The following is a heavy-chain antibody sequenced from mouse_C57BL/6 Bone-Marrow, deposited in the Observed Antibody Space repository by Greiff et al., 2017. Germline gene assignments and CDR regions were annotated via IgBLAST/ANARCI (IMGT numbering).Heavy chain of an antibody. CDR1: GFTFSSYA. CDR2: ISDGGSYT. J-gene: IGHJ4*01. CDR3: ARDGITPYAMDY. V-gene: IGHV5-4*01. Sequence: EVKLVESGGGLVKPGGSLKLSCAASGFTFSSYAMSWVRQTPEKRLEWVATISDGGSYTYYPDNVKGRFTISRDNAKNNLYLQMSHLKSEDTAMYYCARDGITPYAMDYWGQRTSVTVSS. D-gene: IGHD1-1*01.